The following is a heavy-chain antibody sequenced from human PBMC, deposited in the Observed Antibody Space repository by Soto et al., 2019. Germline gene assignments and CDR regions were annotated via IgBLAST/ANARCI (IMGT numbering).Heavy chain of an antibody. D-gene: IGHD1-1*01. V-gene: IGHV4-38-2*02. CDR2: IYPSVSS. CDR1: GCAISRGYY. CDR3: AREKVGTTFFDN. Sequence: XETLSIPFSVAGCAISRGYYGSWVRQPPGKGLEWIGSIYPSVSSYHNPSLETRVRLSIDTSKNQFTLKLTSVTAADTALYYCAREKVGTTFFDNWAQGIQVTVSS. J-gene: IGHJ4*02.